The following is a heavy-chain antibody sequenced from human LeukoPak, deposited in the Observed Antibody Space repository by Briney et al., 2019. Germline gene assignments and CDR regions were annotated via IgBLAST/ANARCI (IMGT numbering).Heavy chain of an antibody. CDR2: ISSGSSTI. J-gene: IGHJ6*03. Sequence: GGSLRLSCAASGFTFSSYSMNWVRQAPGKGLEWVSYISSGSSTIYYADSVKGRFTISRDNAKNSLYLQMNSLRAEDTAVYYCARALVAAAPYYMDVWGKGTTVTVSS. CDR3: ARALVAAAPYYMDV. CDR1: GFTFSSYS. D-gene: IGHD6-13*01. V-gene: IGHV3-48*01.